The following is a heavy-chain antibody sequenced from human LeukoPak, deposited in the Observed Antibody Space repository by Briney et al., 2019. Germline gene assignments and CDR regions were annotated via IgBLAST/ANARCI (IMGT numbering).Heavy chain of an antibody. Sequence: GGSLRLSCAASGFTFSSYAVTWVRQAPGKGLEWVSVIYSGGSTYYADSVKGRFTISRDNSKNTLYLQVNSLRAEDTAVYYCARGDYDILSWGQGTLVTVSS. CDR3: ARGDYDILS. J-gene: IGHJ1*01. CDR2: IYSGGST. CDR1: GFTFSSYA. V-gene: IGHV3-66*01. D-gene: IGHD3-9*01.